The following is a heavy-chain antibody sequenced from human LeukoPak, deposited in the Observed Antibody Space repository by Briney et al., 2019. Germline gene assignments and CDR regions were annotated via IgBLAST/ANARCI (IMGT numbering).Heavy chain of an antibody. D-gene: IGHD6-13*01. CDR1: GFTFSSYE. J-gene: IGHJ6*03. CDR2: ISSSGSTI. Sequence: GGSLRLSCAASGFTFSSYEMNWVRQAPGKGLEWVSYISSSGSTIYYADSVKGRFTISRDNSKNTLYLQMNSLRAEDTAVYYCAREISGPLAAAGGYYYYYMDVWGKGTTVTISS. V-gene: IGHV3-48*03. CDR3: AREISGPLAAAGGYYYYYMDV.